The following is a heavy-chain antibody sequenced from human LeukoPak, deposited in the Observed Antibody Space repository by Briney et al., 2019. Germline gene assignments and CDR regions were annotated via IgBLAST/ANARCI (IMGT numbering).Heavy chain of an antibody. CDR2: MNPNSGNT. V-gene: IGHV1-8*01. J-gene: IGHJ4*02. CDR3: ARGTRGEYGSGSHNDY. Sequence: GASVKVSCKASGYTFTSYDINWVRQAPGQGLEWMGWMNPNSGNTGYAQNFQGRVTMTRNTSIRTAYMELSSLRSEDTAVYYCARGTRGEYGSGSHNDYWGQGTLITVSS. D-gene: IGHD3-10*01. CDR1: GYTFTSYD.